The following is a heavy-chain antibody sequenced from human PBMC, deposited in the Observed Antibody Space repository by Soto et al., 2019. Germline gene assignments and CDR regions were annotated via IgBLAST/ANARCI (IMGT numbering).Heavy chain of an antibody. Sequence: QVRLVESGGGVVQPGRSLRLSCAASEFTFSNYPMHWVRQAPGRGLEWVAVISHDGNYEYYTDSVKGRFTISRDNSTNTVFLLMCSLGAEGPAIYSGASAGVSYYFDIWGQGALVTGSS. CDR1: EFTFSNYP. J-gene: IGHJ4*02. D-gene: IGHD2-8*01. V-gene: IGHV3-30-3*01. CDR3: ASAGVSYYFDI. CDR2: ISHDGNYE.